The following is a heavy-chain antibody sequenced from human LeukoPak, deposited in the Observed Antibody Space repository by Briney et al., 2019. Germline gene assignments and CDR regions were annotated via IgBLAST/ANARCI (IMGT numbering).Heavy chain of an antibody. CDR3: ARVGDMVRGVIITDAFDI. V-gene: IGHV1-18*01. D-gene: IGHD3-10*01. CDR1: GYTFTSYS. CDR2: ISAYNGNT. J-gene: IGHJ3*02. Sequence: ASVKVSCKASGYTFTSYSISWGRQAPGQGLEWMGWISAYNGNTNYAQKLQGRVTMTTDTSTSTAYMELRSLRSDDTAVYYCARVGDMVRGVIITDAFDIWGQGTMVTVSS.